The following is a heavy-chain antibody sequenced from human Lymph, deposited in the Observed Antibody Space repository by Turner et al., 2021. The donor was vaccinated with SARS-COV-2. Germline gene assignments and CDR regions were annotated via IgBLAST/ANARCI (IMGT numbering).Heavy chain of an antibody. J-gene: IGHJ4*02. Sequence: QVQLVESGGGLVQPGRSLRLSCAASGFTFSNYGMHWVRQAPGKGLEWVAVIWYDGSNKYYADSVKGRFTISRDNSKNTLYLQMNSLRAEDTAVYYCTRGSGAGDYWGQGTLVTVSS. D-gene: IGHD7-27*01. CDR1: GFTFSNYG. CDR3: TRGSGAGDY. CDR2: IWYDGSNK. V-gene: IGHV3-33*01.